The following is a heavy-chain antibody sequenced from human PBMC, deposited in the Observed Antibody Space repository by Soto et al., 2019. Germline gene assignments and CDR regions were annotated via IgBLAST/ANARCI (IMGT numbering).Heavy chain of an antibody. V-gene: IGHV3-53*01. J-gene: IGHJ2*01. CDR3: ARDIRDGYNHRYFDL. Sequence: EVQLVESGGGLIQPGGSLRLSCAASGFTVSSNYMSWVRQAPGKGLEWVSVIYSGGSTYYADSVKGRFTISRDNSKNTLYLQMNSLRAEDTAVYYCARDIRDGYNHRYFDLWGRGTLVTVSS. D-gene: IGHD5-12*01. CDR2: IYSGGST. CDR1: GFTVSSNY.